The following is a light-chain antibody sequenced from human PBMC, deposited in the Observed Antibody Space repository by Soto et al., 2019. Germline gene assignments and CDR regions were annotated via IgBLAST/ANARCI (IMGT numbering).Light chain of an antibody. CDR2: GNN. CDR1: SSNMGLGYD. V-gene: IGLV1-40*01. CDR3: QSYDSSLVGV. Sequence: QSVLTQPPSVSGAPGQRVTISCTGSSSNMGLGYDVHWYQQLPGTSPKLLIYGNNNRPSGVPDRFSGSKSGTSASLAITGLQAEDEADYYCQSYDSSLVGVFGGGTQLTVL. J-gene: IGLJ2*01.